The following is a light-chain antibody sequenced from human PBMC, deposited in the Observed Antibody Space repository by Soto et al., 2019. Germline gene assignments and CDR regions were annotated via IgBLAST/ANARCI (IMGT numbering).Light chain of an antibody. Sequence: QSVLTQPPSASGTPGQRVTISCSGSSSNIGSNYVYWYQQLPGTAPKLLIYSNNQRPSGVPDRFSGSKSGTSASLAISALRSDDETDYYCAAWDDSLSGPVFGTGTKVTVL. CDR3: AAWDDSLSGPV. CDR1: SSNIGSNY. J-gene: IGLJ1*01. CDR2: SNN. V-gene: IGLV1-47*02.